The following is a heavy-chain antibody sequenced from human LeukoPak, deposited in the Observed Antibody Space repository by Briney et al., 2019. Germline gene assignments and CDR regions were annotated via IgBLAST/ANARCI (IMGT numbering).Heavy chain of an antibody. V-gene: IGHV3-7*01. CDR3: ARDTPREAVAGLFDY. Sequence: GGSLRLSCAASGFTFSSYWMSWVRQAPGKGLEWVADIKQDGSEKYYVDSVKGRFTISRDNAKNSLYLQMNSLRAEDTAVYYCARDTPREAVAGLFDYWGQGPLVTVSS. D-gene: IGHD6-19*01. J-gene: IGHJ4*02. CDR2: IKQDGSEK. CDR1: GFTFSSYW.